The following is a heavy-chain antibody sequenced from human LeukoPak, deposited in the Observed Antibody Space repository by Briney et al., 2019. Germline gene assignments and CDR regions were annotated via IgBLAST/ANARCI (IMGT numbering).Heavy chain of an antibody. Sequence: GRSLRLSCAASGFTFDDYAMHRVRQAPGKGLEWGSGISWNSGSIGYADSVKGRFTISRDNAKNSLYLQMNSLRAEDMALYYCAKDASSGWYEGLFDYWGQGTLVTVSS. J-gene: IGHJ4*02. CDR1: GFTFDDYA. V-gene: IGHV3-9*03. CDR2: ISWNSGSI. CDR3: AKDASSGWYEGLFDY. D-gene: IGHD6-19*01.